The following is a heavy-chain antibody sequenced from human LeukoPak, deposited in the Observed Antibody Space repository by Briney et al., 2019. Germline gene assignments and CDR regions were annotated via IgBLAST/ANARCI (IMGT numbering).Heavy chain of an antibody. CDR3: TRVFATGPSFDY. D-gene: IGHD3-9*01. J-gene: IGHJ4*02. CDR2: ISDDGTHT. Sequence: GGSLRLSCAASGFTFDDYGMSWVRQAPGKGLEWVSRISDDGTHTGYADSVKGRFTISRDNAKNTLYLQMNSLRADDTAVYYCTRVFATGPSFDYWGQGTLVTVSS. CDR1: GFTFDDYG. V-gene: IGHV3-20*04.